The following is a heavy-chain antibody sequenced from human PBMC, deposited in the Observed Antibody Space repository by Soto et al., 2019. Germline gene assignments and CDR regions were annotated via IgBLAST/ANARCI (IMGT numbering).Heavy chain of an antibody. CDR3: ARGRAPAGSLRSWFDP. D-gene: IGHD6-13*01. J-gene: IGHJ5*02. CDR2: INHSGST. V-gene: IGHV4-34*01. CDR1: GGSFSGYY. Sequence: SETLSLTCAVYGGSFSGYYWSWIRQPPGKGLEWIGEINHSGSTNYNPSLKSRVTISVDTSKNQLSLKLSSVTAADTAAYYCARGRAPAGSLRSWFDPWGQGTLVTVSS.